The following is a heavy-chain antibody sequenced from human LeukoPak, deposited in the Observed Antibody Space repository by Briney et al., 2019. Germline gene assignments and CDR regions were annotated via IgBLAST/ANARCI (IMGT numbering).Heavy chain of an antibody. V-gene: IGHV4-59*08. CDR1: GGSISSYY. Sequence: PSETLTLTCTVSGGSISSYYWSWIRQPAGKGLEWIGYIYYSGSTNYNPSLKSRVTISVDTSKNQFSLKVNFVTATDTAVYYCARSWMVGEGAFDIWGQGTMVTVSS. CDR2: IYYSGST. CDR3: ARSWMVGEGAFDI. J-gene: IGHJ3*02. D-gene: IGHD1-26*01.